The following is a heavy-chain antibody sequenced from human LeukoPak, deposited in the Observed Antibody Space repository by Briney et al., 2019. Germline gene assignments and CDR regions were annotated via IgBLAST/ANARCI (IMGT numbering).Heavy chain of an antibody. CDR3: ARSSVDTARDWWFDP. Sequence: ASVKVSCKASGYTFTSYGISWVRQAPGQGLEWMGWISAYNGNTNYAQKLQGRVTMTTDTSTSTAYMELRSLRSDDTAVYYCARSSVDTARDWWFDPWGQGTLVTVSS. D-gene: IGHD5-18*01. V-gene: IGHV1-18*01. CDR2: ISAYNGNT. J-gene: IGHJ5*02. CDR1: GYTFTSYG.